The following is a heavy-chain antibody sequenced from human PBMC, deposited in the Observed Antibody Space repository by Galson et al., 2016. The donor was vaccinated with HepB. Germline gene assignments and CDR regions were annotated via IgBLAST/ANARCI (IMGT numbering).Heavy chain of an antibody. J-gene: IGHJ4*02. CDR3: VRWREGSGGGLEY. CDR2: LSGRGTST. D-gene: IGHD5-24*01. V-gene: IGHV3-23*01. Sequence: SLRLTCAASGFTFSSYAMAWVRQGPGKGLEWASGLSGRGTSTSYADSVKGRFTISRDNSNNTLYLQMNSLRAADTAVYYCVRWREGSGGGLEYWAQGSLVTVSS. CDR1: GFTFSSYA.